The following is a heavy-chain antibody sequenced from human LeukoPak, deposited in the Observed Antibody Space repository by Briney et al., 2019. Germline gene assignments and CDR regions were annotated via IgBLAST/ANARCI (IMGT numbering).Heavy chain of an antibody. D-gene: IGHD3-9*01. V-gene: IGHV3-73*01. J-gene: IGHJ1*01. Sequence: GSLRLSCAASGFTFSGSAMHWVRQASGKGLEWVGRIRSKANSYATAYAASVKGRFTISRDDSKNTAYLQMNSLRAEDTAVYYCAKYYDILTGYHEYFQHWGQGTLVTVSS. CDR3: AKYYDILTGYHEYFQH. CDR1: GFTFSGSA. CDR2: IRSKANSYAT.